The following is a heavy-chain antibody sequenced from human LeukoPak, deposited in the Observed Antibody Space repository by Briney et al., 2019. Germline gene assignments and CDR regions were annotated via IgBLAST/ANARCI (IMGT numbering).Heavy chain of an antibody. V-gene: IGHV1-46*01. CDR3: AREIGPIQLHLWGSAFDY. CDR2: INPSGGST. CDR1: GYTFTNYY. Sequence: ASVKVSCKASGYTFTNYYFHWVRQAPGQGLEWMEIINPSGGSTSYAQKFQGRVTMTRDTSTSTVYMKLSSLRSEDTAVYYCAREIGPIQLHLWGSAFDYWGQGTLVTVSS. D-gene: IGHD5-18*01. J-gene: IGHJ4*02.